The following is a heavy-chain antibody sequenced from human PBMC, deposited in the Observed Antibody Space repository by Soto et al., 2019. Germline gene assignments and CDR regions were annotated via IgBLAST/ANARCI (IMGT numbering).Heavy chain of an antibody. Sequence: SETLSLTCTVSGGSISSYYWSWIRQPPGKGLEWIGYIYYSGSTNYNPSLMSRVTISVDTSKNQFSLKLSSVTAADTAVYYCAKYDYGDYAIDYWGQGTLVTVSS. CDR2: IYYSGST. CDR1: GGSISSYY. D-gene: IGHD4-17*01. CDR3: AKYDYGDYAIDY. V-gene: IGHV4-59*01. J-gene: IGHJ4*02.